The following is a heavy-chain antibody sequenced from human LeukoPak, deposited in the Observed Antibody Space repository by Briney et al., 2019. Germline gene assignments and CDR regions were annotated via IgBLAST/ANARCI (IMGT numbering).Heavy chain of an antibody. CDR2: INANNGGT. D-gene: IGHD3-10*01. J-gene: IGHJ3*02. Sequence: GASVKVSCKASGYTFSGYYMHWVRQAPGQGLEWMGWINANNGGTNYAQKFQGRVTMTRDTSISTAYMELSRLTSDDTAVYYCARDGSGSPYDAFDIWGQGTMVTVSS. CDR3: ARDGSGSPYDAFDI. V-gene: IGHV1-2*02. CDR1: GYTFSGYY.